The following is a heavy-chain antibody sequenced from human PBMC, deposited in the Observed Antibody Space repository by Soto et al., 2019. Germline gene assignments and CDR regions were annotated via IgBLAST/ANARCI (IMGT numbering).Heavy chain of an antibody. V-gene: IGHV3-23*01. Sequence: GGPLRVSCGAAGVNFSSYAMNWVRQAPGKGLEWVSAISGSAATTHFADSVKGRFTISRDNSKNTLYLQMNSLRAEDTAVYYCARDRSYYDSSGSYSPPYWGQGTLVTVSS. CDR3: ARDRSYYDSSGSYSPPY. D-gene: IGHD3-22*01. J-gene: IGHJ4*02. CDR1: GVNFSSYA. CDR2: ISGSAATT.